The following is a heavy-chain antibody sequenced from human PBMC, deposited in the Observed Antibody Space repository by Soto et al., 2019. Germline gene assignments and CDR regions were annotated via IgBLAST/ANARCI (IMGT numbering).Heavy chain of an antibody. J-gene: IGHJ4*02. CDR3: AKSQSGFGGFDY. Sequence: GGSLRLSCAASGFTFSSYGMHWVRQAPGKGLEWVAVISYDGSNKYYADSVKGRFTISRDNSKNTLYLQMNSLRAEDTAVYYCAKSQSGFGGFDYWGQGTLVTVSS. CDR2: ISYDGSNK. D-gene: IGHD3-10*01. CDR1: GFTFSSYG. V-gene: IGHV3-30*18.